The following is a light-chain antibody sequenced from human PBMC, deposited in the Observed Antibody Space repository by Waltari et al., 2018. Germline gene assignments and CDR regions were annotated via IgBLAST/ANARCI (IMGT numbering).Light chain of an antibody. CDR3: CSYAGSYTRV. CDR2: DVS. Sequence: QSALTQPRSVSGSPGQSGTISFTGHRSDVGGNNSVPCYQQHPGKAPKLMIYDVSKRPSGVPDRFSGSKSGNTASLTISGLQAEDEADYYCCSYAGSYTRVFGGGTKLTVL. CDR1: RSDVGGNNS. J-gene: IGLJ2*01. V-gene: IGLV2-11*01.